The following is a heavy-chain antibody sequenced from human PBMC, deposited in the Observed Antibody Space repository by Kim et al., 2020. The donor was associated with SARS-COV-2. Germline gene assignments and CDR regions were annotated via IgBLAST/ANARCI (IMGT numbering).Heavy chain of an antibody. D-gene: IGHD3-16*01. CDR2: IYYSGST. J-gene: IGHJ4*02. CDR1: GGSISSSSYY. CDR3: ARDGGPLLLPPCDY. Sequence: SETLSLTCTVSGGSISSSSYYWDWIRQPPGKGLEWIGSIYYSGSTYYNPSLKSRVTISVDTSKNQFSLKLSSVTASDTAVYYCARDGGPLLLPPCDYWGQGTLVTGSS. V-gene: IGHV4-39*07.